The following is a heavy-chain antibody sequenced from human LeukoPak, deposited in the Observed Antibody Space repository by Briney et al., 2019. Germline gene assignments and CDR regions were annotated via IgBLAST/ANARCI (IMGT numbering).Heavy chain of an antibody. CDR1: GFTFSNAW. Sequence: GGSLRLSCAASGFTFSNAWMIWVRQAPGKGLEWVGRIKSKTDGGTTDYAAHVKGRFTISRDDSKNTLYLQMNSLKTEDTAVYYCTTHYDYVWGSYRTYYFDYWGQGTLVTVSS. D-gene: IGHD3-16*02. J-gene: IGHJ4*02. CDR3: TTHYDYVWGSYRTYYFDY. CDR2: IKSKTDGGTT. V-gene: IGHV3-15*01.